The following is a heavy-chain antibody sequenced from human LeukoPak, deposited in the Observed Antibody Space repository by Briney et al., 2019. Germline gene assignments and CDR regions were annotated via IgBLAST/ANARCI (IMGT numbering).Heavy chain of an antibody. CDR2: INHSGST. Sequence: SETLSLTCAVYGGSFSGYYWSWIRQPPGKGLEWIGEINHSGSTNYNPSLKSRVTISVDTSKNQFSLKLSSVTAADTAVYHCARRKPEGYSSSWYSFTGAFDIWGQGTMVTVSS. D-gene: IGHD6-13*01. J-gene: IGHJ3*02. V-gene: IGHV4-34*01. CDR1: GGSFSGYY. CDR3: ARRKPEGYSSSWYSFTGAFDI.